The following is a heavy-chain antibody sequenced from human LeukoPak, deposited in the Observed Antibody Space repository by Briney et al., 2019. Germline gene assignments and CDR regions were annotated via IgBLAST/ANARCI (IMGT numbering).Heavy chain of an antibody. J-gene: IGHJ4*02. V-gene: IGHV3-23*01. CDR2: MSVSSGRT. CDR1: GFTFSNYA. CDR3: ARSLDY. Sequence: GGSLRLSCAASGFTFSNYAMTWVRQAPGKGLEWVSDMSVSSGRTYYADSVKGRFTISRDNSKNTVYLQMNSLRGDDTAVYYCARSLDYWGQGTLVTVSS.